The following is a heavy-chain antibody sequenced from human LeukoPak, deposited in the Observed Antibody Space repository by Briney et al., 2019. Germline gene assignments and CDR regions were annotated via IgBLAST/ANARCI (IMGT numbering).Heavy chain of an antibody. V-gene: IGHV1-18*01. D-gene: IGHD2-15*01. Sequence: ASVKVSCKASGYTFTSYGISWVRQAPGQGLERMGWISAYNGNTNYAQKLQGRVTMTTDTSTSTAYMELRSLRSDDTAVYYCARDVVGYCSGGSCSRLVYYYYGMDVWGQGTTVTVSS. CDR3: ARDVVGYCSGGSCSRLVYYYYGMDV. CDR1: GYTFTSYG. J-gene: IGHJ6*02. CDR2: ISAYNGNT.